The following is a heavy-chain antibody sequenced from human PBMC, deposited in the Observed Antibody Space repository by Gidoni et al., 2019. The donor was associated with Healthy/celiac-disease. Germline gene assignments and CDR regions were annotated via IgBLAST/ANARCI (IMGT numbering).Heavy chain of an antibody. Sequence: QVQLVQSGAEVKKPGSSVKVSCKASGGTFSSYAISWVRQAPGQGLEWMGGIIPIVGTANYAQKFQGRVTITADESTSTAYMELSSLRSEDTAVYYCARGRAVTTVNYYYGMDVWGQGTTVTVSS. CDR2: IIPIVGTA. CDR3: ARGRAVTTVNYYYGMDV. J-gene: IGHJ6*02. V-gene: IGHV1-69*01. D-gene: IGHD4-17*01. CDR1: GGTFSSYA.